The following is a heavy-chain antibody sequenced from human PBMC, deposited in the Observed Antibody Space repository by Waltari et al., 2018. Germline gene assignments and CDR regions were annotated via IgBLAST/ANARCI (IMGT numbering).Heavy chain of an antibody. D-gene: IGHD4-17*01. J-gene: IGHJ4*02. CDR2: INPNSGDT. CDR1: GYTFTGYY. V-gene: IGHV1-2*06. Sequence: QVHLVQSGAEVKTPGASVKVSCKASGYTFTGYYIQWVRRATGHGLEWMGRINPNSGDTNYAQKFQGRVTLTRDTSINTAYMELSSLKSDDTAVYYCARDLGSDYGNRDYWGQGTLVTVPS. CDR3: ARDLGSDYGNRDY.